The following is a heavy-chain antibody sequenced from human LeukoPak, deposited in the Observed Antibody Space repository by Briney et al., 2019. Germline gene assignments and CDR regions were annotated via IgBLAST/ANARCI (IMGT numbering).Heavy chain of an antibody. CDR3: ARGKDGYTIIDY. D-gene: IGHD5-24*01. V-gene: IGHV4-39*07. J-gene: IGHJ4*02. Sequence: PSETLSLACTVSGGSISSSSYYWGWSRQPPGKGLEWIVRISTRGSTNYNPSLKSRVTLSVDTSQNQFSLRLSSVTAADTAVYFCARGKDGYTIIDYGGQGTLVTISS. CDR2: ISTRGST. CDR1: GGSISSSSYY.